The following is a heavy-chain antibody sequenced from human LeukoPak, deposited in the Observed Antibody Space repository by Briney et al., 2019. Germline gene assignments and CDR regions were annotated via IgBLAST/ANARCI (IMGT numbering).Heavy chain of an antibody. Sequence: TLSLTCTVSGGSISNGGYYWSWIRQHPGKGLEWIGYIYYSGSTYYNPSLKSRVTISVDTSKNQFSLKLSAADTAVYYCARFARVEPFYYFDYWGQGTLVTVSS. CDR3: ARFARVEPFYYFDY. CDR1: GGSISNGGYY. CDR2: IYYSGST. J-gene: IGHJ4*02. V-gene: IGHV4-31*03. D-gene: IGHD1-14*01.